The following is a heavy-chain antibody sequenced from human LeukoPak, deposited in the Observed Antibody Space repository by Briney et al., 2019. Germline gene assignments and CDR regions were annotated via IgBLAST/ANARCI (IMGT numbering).Heavy chain of an antibody. V-gene: IGHV3-30*02. Sequence: GGSLRLSCVASGFTFSSYGMHWVRQAPGKGLEWVAFIRYDGSNEYVDSVKGRFTISRDNSKNTLYLQMNSLRAEDTAVYYCAKDIDLDFWSGFVFDYWGQGTLVTVSS. CDR2: IRYDGSNE. D-gene: IGHD3-3*01. CDR1: GFTFSSYG. CDR3: AKDIDLDFWSGFVFDY. J-gene: IGHJ4*02.